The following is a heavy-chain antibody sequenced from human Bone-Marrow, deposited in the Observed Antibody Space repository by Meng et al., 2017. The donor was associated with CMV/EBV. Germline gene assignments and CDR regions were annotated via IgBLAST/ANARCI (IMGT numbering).Heavy chain of an antibody. D-gene: IGHD4-11*01. CDR2: IYPGDSDT. J-gene: IGHJ4*02. Sequence: SLRLSCKGSGYSFTSYWIGWVRQMPGKGLEWMGIIYPGDSDTRYSPSFQGQVTISADKSISTAYLQWSSLKASDTAMYYCASSVTTWYYFDYWGQGTLVTVSS. V-gene: IGHV5-51*01. CDR1: GYSFTSYW. CDR3: ASSVTTWYYFDY.